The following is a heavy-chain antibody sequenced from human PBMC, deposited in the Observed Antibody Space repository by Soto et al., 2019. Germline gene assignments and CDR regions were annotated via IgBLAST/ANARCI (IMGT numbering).Heavy chain of an antibody. CDR1: GYTFTGYY. V-gene: IGHV1-2*02. Sequence: ASVQVSCKASGYTFTGYYMHWLRQSPGQGLEWMGWINPNSGGTNYAQKFQGRVTMTRDTSISTAYMELSRLRSDDTAVYYCALLVVPAAILGVWGQGTTVTVSS. CDR2: INPNSGGT. D-gene: IGHD2-2*02. CDR3: ALLVVPAAILGV. J-gene: IGHJ6*02.